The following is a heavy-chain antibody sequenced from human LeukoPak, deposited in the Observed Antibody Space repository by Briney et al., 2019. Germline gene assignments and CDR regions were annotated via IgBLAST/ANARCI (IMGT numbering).Heavy chain of an antibody. Sequence: GGSLRLSCAASGFTFSSYSMKWVRQAPGKGLEWVSSTSGSSSYIYYADSVKARLTISRANAKNSLYLQMNSLRAEDTAVYYCARQIDYYGSGTLPDTWGQGTLVTVSS. J-gene: IGHJ5*02. V-gene: IGHV3-21*01. D-gene: IGHD3-10*01. CDR1: GFTFSSYS. CDR2: TSGSSSYI. CDR3: ARQIDYYGSGTLPDT.